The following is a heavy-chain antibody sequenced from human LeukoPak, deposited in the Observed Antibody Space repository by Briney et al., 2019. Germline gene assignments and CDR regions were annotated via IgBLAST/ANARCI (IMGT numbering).Heavy chain of an antibody. CDR1: GFTFSSYA. J-gene: IGHJ4*02. D-gene: IGHD5-24*01. V-gene: IGHV3-23*01. CDR2: ISGSGGST. CDR3: AKDARRDGYSYDY. Sequence: GGSLRLSCAASGFTFSSYAMNWVRQAPGKGLEWVSGISGSGGSTNYADSVEGRFTVSRDNSNNTVYLQMNSLRADDMAVYYCAKDARRDGYSYDYWGQGTLVTVSS.